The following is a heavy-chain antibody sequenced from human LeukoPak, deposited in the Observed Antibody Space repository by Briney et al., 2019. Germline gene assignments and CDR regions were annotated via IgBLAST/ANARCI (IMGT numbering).Heavy chain of an antibody. V-gene: IGHV4-61*01. D-gene: IGHD1-26*01. J-gene: IGHJ5*02. Sequence: SETLSLTCTVSGGSVSSGSYYWSWIRQPPGKGLEWIGYIYYSGSTNCNPSLKSRVTISVDTSKNQFSLKLSSVTAADTAVYYCARVVGATKGNWFDPWGQGTLVTVSS. CDR2: IYYSGST. CDR1: GGSVSSGSYY. CDR3: ARVVGATKGNWFDP.